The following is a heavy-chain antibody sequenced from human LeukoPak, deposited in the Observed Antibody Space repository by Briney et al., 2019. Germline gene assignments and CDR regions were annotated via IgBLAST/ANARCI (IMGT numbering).Heavy chain of an antibody. J-gene: IGHJ4*02. Sequence: PSETLSLTCTVSGGSLSSYYWSWLRQPPGKGLEWIGYIYYSGSTNYNPSLKSRVTISVDTSKNQFSLKLSSVTAADTAVYYCARHVPWGTAMVFDYWGQGTLVTVSS. CDR1: GGSLSSYY. CDR3: ARHVPWGTAMVFDY. V-gene: IGHV4-59*08. CDR2: IYYSGST. D-gene: IGHD5-18*01.